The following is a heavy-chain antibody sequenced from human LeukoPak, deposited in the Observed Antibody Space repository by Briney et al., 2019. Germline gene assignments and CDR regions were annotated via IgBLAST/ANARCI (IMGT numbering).Heavy chain of an antibody. CDR2: ITGSGGDT. CDR3: AKDTGFGYYYYTSASCPNY. D-gene: IGHD3-22*01. V-gene: IGHV3-23*01. CDR1: GFSFSTYA. Sequence: GGSLRLSCAASGFSFSTYAMSWVRQAPGKGLEWVSAITGSGGDTYYADSVRGRFTISRDNSKNTLYLQMNSLRAEDTAVYYCAKDTGFGYYYYTSASCPNYWGQGTLVTVSS. J-gene: IGHJ4*02.